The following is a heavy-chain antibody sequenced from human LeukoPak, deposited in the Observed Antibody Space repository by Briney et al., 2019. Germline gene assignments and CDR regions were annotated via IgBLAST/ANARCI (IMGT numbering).Heavy chain of an antibody. Sequence: PSETLSLTCTVSGGYLSSYYWNWIRQPPGKGLEWIGYIYYSGSTNYNPSLKSRVTISIDTSKNQFSLKLSSVTAADTAAYYCARDVNGGYWGQGTLVTVSS. V-gene: IGHV4-59*01. D-gene: IGHD2-8*01. J-gene: IGHJ4*02. CDR3: ARDVNGGY. CDR1: GGYLSSYY. CDR2: IYYSGST.